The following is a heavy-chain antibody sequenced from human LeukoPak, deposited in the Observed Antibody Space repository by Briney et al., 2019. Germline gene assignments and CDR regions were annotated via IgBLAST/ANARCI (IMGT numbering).Heavy chain of an antibody. V-gene: IGHV3-21*01. D-gene: IGHD4-11*01. CDR3: ARGTRVTVNFDY. J-gene: IGHJ4*02. Sequence: PGGSLRLSCAASGFTFSSYTLNGVRQAPGKGLEWVSSISSSGDYIYYADSMKGRFTISRDNAKKSLYLQMNSLRAEDTDVYYCARGTRVTVNFDYWGQGTLVTVSS. CDR1: GFTFSSYT. CDR2: ISSSGDYI.